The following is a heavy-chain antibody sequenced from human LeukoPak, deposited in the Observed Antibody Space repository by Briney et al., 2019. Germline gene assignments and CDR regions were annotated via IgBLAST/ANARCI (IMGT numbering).Heavy chain of an antibody. CDR2: INAGNGNT. J-gene: IGHJ5*02. V-gene: IGHV1-3*01. Sequence: ASVKVSCKASGYTFTSYAMHWVRQAPGQRLEWMGWINAGNGNTKYSQKFQGRVTITRDTSASTAYMELSSLRSEDTAVYYCARESTYYDFWSGYSQYWSDPWGQGTLITVSS. D-gene: IGHD3-3*01. CDR1: GYTFTSYA. CDR3: ARESTYYDFWSGYSQYWSDP.